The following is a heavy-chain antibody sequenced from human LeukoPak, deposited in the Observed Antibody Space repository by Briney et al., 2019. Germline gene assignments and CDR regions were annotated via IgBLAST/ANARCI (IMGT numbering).Heavy chain of an antibody. J-gene: IGHJ4*02. CDR2: INPNSGGT. V-gene: IGHV1-2*04. CDR1: GYTFTGYY. CDR3: ARGGMAAAGPELDY. D-gene: IGHD6-13*01. Sequence: ASVKVSCKASGYTFTGYYMHWVRQAPGQGLEWMGWINPNSGGTNYAQKFQGWVTMTRDTSISTAYMELSRVRSDDTAVYYCARGGMAAAGPELDYWGQGTLVTVSS.